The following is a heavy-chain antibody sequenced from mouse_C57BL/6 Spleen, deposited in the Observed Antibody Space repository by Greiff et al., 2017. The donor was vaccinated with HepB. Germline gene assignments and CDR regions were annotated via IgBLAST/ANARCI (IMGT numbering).Heavy chain of an antibody. Sequence: EVKVEESGGGLVKPGGSLKLSCAASGFTFSSYAMSWVRQTPEKRLEWVATISDGGSYTYYPDNVKGRFTISRDNAKNNLYLQMSHLKSEDTAMYYCARERNWDGGFAYWGQGTLVTVSA. CDR2: ISDGGSYT. CDR3: ARERNWDGGFAY. D-gene: IGHD4-1*01. CDR1: GFTFSSYA. J-gene: IGHJ3*01. V-gene: IGHV5-4*01.